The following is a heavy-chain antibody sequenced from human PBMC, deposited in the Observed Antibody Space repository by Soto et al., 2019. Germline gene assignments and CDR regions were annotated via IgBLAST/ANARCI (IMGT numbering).Heavy chain of an antibody. J-gene: IGHJ4*02. CDR3: SRDNITGLFYD. D-gene: IGHD2-8*02. CDR1: GGSFSGYY. V-gene: IGHV4-34*01. Sequence: SETLSLTCAVYGGSFSGYYWTWIRQPPGTGLEWIGEINHSGSTNYNPSLKSRVTISVDTSKNQFSLKLTSVTAADTAVYYCSRDNITGLFYDWGQGTLVTVSS. CDR2: INHSGST.